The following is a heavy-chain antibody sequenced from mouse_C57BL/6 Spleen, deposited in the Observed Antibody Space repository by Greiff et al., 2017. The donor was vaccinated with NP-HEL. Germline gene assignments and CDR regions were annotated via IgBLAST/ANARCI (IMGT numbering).Heavy chain of an antibody. J-gene: IGHJ3*01. D-gene: IGHD4-1*01. CDR3: ARVLGRGAWFAY. CDR2: IYPGDGDT. Sequence: VQLQQSGPELVKPGASVKISCKASGYAFSSSWMNWVKQRPGKGLEWIGRIYPGDGDTNYNGKFKGKATLTADKSSSTAYMQLSSLTSEDSAVYFCARVLGRGAWFAYWGQGTLVTVSA. V-gene: IGHV1-82*01. CDR1: GYAFSSSW.